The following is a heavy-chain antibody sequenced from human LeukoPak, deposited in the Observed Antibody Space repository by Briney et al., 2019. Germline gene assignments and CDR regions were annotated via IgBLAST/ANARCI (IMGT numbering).Heavy chain of an antibody. J-gene: IGHJ4*02. Sequence: GGSLRLSCAASGFTFSSYAMSWVRQAPGKGLEWVSTISGSGGTTYYADSVKGRFTISRDNSKNTLYLQMNSLRAEDTAVYCCAKELGQQWLPFDYWGQGTLVTVSS. CDR2: ISGSGGTT. CDR3: AKELGQQWLPFDY. V-gene: IGHV3-23*01. D-gene: IGHD6-19*01. CDR1: GFTFSSYA.